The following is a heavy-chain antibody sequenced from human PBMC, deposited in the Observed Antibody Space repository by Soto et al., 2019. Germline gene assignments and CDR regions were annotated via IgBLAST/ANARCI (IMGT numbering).Heavy chain of an antibody. Sequence: GRLLRVWWGAAGVTCAGYGVSWIRQATGKGLEWVSTITADGGGTFYADSVKGRFTISRDNSKNTLYLQMDNLRAEDTALYYCAKDRSGSGWPEFACRGHRTHVTVTS. D-gene: IGHD6-19*01. J-gene: IGHJ4*01. CDR1: GVTCAGYG. V-gene: IGHV3-23*01. CDR3: AKDRSGSGWPEFAC. CDR2: ITADGGGT.